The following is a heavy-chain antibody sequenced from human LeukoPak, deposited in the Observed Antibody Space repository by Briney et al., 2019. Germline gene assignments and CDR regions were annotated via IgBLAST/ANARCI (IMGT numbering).Heavy chain of an antibody. V-gene: IGHV4-59*13. CDR2: IYYSGST. D-gene: IGHD3-3*01. CDR3: ARQYDFWSGKFDYYYYYGMDV. CDR1: GGSISSCY. J-gene: IGHJ6*02. Sequence: SETLSLTCTVSGGSISSCYWSWIRQPPGKGLEWIAYIYYSGSTNYNPSLKSRVTISVDTSKNQFSLKLSSVTAADTAVYYCARQYDFWSGKFDYYYYYGMDVWGQGTTVTVSS.